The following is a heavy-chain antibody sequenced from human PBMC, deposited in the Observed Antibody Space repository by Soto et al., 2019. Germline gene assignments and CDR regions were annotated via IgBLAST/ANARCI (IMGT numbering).Heavy chain of an antibody. CDR3: ARGRGGNSWNYYYGMDV. J-gene: IGHJ6*02. D-gene: IGHD2-21*02. Sequence: SETLSLTCAVYGGSFSGYYWSWIRQPPGKGLEWIGEINHSGSTNYNPSLKSRVTISVDTSKNQFSLKLSSVTAADTAVYYCARGRGGNSWNYYYGMDVWGQGTTVT. V-gene: IGHV4-34*01. CDR1: GGSFSGYY. CDR2: INHSGST.